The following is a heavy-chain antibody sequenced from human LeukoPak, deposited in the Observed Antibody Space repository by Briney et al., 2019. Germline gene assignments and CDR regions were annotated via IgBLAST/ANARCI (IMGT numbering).Heavy chain of an antibody. CDR2: ISTTSAFM. CDR3: TRDYWFDS. V-gene: IGHV3-21*01. Sequence: GGSLRLSCAASGFTFNIYPMHWVRQAPGKGLEWASTISTTSAFMYYADSVKGRFSISRDNAKDSLYLQMNSLRAEDTAVYYCTRDYWFDSWGQGTLVTVSS. CDR1: GFTFNIYP. J-gene: IGHJ5*01.